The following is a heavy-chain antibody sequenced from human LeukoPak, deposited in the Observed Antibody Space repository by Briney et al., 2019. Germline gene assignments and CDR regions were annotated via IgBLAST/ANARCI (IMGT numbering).Heavy chain of an antibody. CDR3: AKGGTIVVVPAAIGNFDY. CDR1: GFTFSSYG. CDR2: IRYDGSNK. J-gene: IGHJ4*02. Sequence: GGSLRLSCVASGFTFSSYGMHWVRQAPGKGLEWVAFIRYDGSNKYYADSVKGRFTISRDNSKNTLYLQMNSLRAEDTAVYYCAKGGTIVVVPAAIGNFDYWGQGTLVTVSS. V-gene: IGHV3-30*02. D-gene: IGHD2-2*01.